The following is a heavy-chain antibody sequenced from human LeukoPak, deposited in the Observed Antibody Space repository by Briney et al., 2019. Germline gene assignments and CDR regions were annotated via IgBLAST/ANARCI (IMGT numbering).Heavy chain of an antibody. CDR3: ARGTYYYDSSGYYDEAAGRERDENFDY. D-gene: IGHD3-22*01. CDR2: ISAYNGNT. CDR1: GYTFTSYG. Sequence: GASVKVSCKASGYTFTSYGISWVRQAPGQGLEWMGWISAYNGNTNYAQKLQGRVTMTTDTSTSTAYMELRSLRSDDTAVYYCARGTYYYDSSGYYDEAAGRERDENFDYWGQGTLVTVSS. J-gene: IGHJ4*02. V-gene: IGHV1-18*01.